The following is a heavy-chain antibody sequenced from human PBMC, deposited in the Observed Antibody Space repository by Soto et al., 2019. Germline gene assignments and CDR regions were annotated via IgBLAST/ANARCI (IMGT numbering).Heavy chain of an antibody. Sequence: ASVKVSCKASGGTFSSYAISWVRQAPGQGLEWMGGIIPVFGTANYAQKFQGRVTITADESTRTAYMELSSLRSEDTAVYYCAREYSYSGYFPHGAFDIWGQGTMVTVSS. CDR3: AREYSYSGYFPHGAFDI. CDR2: IIPVFGTA. V-gene: IGHV1-69*13. D-gene: IGHD3-22*01. J-gene: IGHJ3*02. CDR1: GGTFSSYA.